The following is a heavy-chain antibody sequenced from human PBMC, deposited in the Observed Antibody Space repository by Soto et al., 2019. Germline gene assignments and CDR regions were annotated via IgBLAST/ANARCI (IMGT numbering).Heavy chain of an antibody. J-gene: IGHJ6*03. V-gene: IGHV3-48*01. CDR2: ISSSSSTI. CDR3: ARDDYGDYDNYYMDV. CDR1: GFTFSSYS. D-gene: IGHD4-17*01. Sequence: GGSLRLSCAASGFTFSSYSMNWVRQAPGKGLEWVSYISSSSSTIYYADSVKGRFTISRDNAKNSLYLQMNSLRAEDTAVYYCARDDYGDYDNYYMDVWGKGTTVTVSS.